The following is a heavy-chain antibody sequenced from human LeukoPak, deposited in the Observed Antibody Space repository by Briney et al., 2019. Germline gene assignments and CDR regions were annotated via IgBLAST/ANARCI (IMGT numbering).Heavy chain of an antibody. CDR2: IFYSGST. CDR3: ARDLGHYYYDSSGYQD. J-gene: IGHJ4*02. V-gene: IGHV4-39*07. D-gene: IGHD3-22*01. CDR1: GGSISSSTYY. Sequence: KTSETLSLTCTVSGGSISSSTYYWGWIRQPPGKGPEWIGSIFYSGSTYYNPSLKSRVTISVDTSKNQFSLKLSSVTAADTAVYYCARDLGHYYYDSSGYQDWGQGTLVTVSS.